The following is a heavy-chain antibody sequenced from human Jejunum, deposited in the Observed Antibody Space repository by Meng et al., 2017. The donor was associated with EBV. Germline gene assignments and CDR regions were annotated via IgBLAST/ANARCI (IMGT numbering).Heavy chain of an antibody. CDR1: GGSISSTSYV. CDR2: IHYSGNP. Sequence: QLPEPVPRLVQPSETPRTNGTSAGGSISSTSYVWGGSRQPPGKGLEWIGTIHYSGNPYYNPTLKSRLSISLDTSQNQFSLKLNSVTAADTAVYYCVRERESSAQYWGQGTLVTVSS. CDR3: VRERESSAQY. D-gene: IGHD3-22*01. V-gene: IGHV4-39*07. J-gene: IGHJ4*02.